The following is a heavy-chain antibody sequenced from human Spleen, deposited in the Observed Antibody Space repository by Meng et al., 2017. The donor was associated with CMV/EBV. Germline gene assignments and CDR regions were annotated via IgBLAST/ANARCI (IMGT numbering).Heavy chain of an antibody. Sequence: SETLSLTCTVSGDSVNSGSYYWSWIRQPPGKALEWIGYISDRGRTNYNPSLRSRVTMSVDTSKNHFSLKLSSLTAADTAMYHCARNLEMGWFDPWGQGTLVTVSS. J-gene: IGHJ5*02. V-gene: IGHV4-61*03. CDR3: ARNLEMGWFDP. CDR2: ISDRGRT. D-gene: IGHD1-1*01. CDR1: GDSVNSGSYY.